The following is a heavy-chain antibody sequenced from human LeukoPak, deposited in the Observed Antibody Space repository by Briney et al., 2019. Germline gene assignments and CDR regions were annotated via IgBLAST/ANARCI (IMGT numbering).Heavy chain of an antibody. CDR2: IYYSGST. CDR1: GGSISSSSYY. J-gene: IGHJ3*01. D-gene: IGHD1-26*01. CDR3: ARASIVGAKRTRSGTFDL. V-gene: IGHV4-39*01. Sequence: PSETLSLTCTVSGGSISSSSYYWGWIRQPPGKGLEWIGSIYYSGSTYYNPSLKSRVTISVDTSKNQFSLNLSSVTAADTSVYYCARASIVGAKRTRSGTFDLWGQGTMVTVSS.